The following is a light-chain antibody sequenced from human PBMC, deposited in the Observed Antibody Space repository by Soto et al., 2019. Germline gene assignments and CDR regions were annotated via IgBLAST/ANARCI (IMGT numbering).Light chain of an antibody. Sequence: QSALTQPRSVSGSPGQSVIISCTGTSSDVGGYKYVSWYQQHPGKAPKLVIYDVSERPSGVPDRSSGSKSGNTASLTISGLQAEDEAEYHCCSYAGASVWVFGGGTKLTVL. V-gene: IGLV2-11*01. CDR3: CSYAGASVWV. CDR2: DVS. CDR1: SSDVGGYKY. J-gene: IGLJ3*02.